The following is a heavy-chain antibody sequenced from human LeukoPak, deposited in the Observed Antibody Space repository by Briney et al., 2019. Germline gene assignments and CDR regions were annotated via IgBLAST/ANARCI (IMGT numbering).Heavy chain of an antibody. V-gene: IGHV4-4*07. D-gene: IGHD6-13*01. CDR2: IYTSGST. CDR3: AASRVRFSIAAAGTEAC. Sequence: SETLSLTCTVSGGSISSYYWSWIRQPAGKGLEWIGRIYTSGSTNYNPSLKSRVTMSVDTSKNQFSLKLSSVTAADTAVYYCAASRVRFSIAAAGTEACWGQGTLVTVSS. J-gene: IGHJ4*02. CDR1: GGSISSYY.